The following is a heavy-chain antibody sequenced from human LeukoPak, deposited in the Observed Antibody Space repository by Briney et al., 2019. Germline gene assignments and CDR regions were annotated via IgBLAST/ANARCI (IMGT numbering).Heavy chain of an antibody. V-gene: IGHV4-34*01. CDR2: INHSGST. Sequence: SETLSLTCAVYGGSFSGYYWSWIRQPPGKGLEWIGEINHSGSTNYNPSLKSRVTISVDTSKNQFSLKLSSVTAADTAVYYCARYSYGSVNFDYWGQGTLVTVSS. D-gene: IGHD5-18*01. CDR1: GGSFSGYY. J-gene: IGHJ4*02. CDR3: ARYSYGSVNFDY.